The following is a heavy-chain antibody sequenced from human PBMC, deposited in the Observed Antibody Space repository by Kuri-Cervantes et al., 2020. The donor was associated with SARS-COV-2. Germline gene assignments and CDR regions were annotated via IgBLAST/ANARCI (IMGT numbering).Heavy chain of an antibody. V-gene: IGHV1-8*03. D-gene: IGHD4-11*01. CDR2: MNPNSGNT. J-gene: IGHJ2*01. CDR1: GYIFTSYD. Sequence: ASVKVSCKASGYIFTSYDISWVRQATGQGLEWMGWMNPNSGNTGYAQKFQGRVTITRNTSISTAYMELSSLRSEDTAVYYCARALYSSYVYFDLWGRGTLVTVSS. CDR3: ARALYSSYVYFDL.